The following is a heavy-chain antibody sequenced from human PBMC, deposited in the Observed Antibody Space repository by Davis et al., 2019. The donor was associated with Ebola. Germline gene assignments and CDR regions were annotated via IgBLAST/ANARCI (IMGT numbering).Heavy chain of an antibody. CDR3: ARDVMEAGPYYYEVGRDYGMDV. J-gene: IGHJ6*02. CDR1: GGSFSGYY. D-gene: IGHD3-22*01. V-gene: IGHV4-34*01. CDR2: INHSGST. Sequence: PSETLSLTCAVYGGSFSGYYWSWIRQPPGKGLEWIGEINHSGSTNYNPSLKSRVTISVDTSKNQFSLKLSSVTAADTAVYYCARDVMEAGPYYYEVGRDYGMDVWGQGTTVT.